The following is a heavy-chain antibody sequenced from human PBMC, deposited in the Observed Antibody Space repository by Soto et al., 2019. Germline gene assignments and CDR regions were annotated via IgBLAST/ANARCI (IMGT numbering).Heavy chain of an antibody. Sequence: QVQLVESGGGVVQPGRSLRLSCAASGFTFSSYAMHWVRQAPGKGLEWVAVISYDGSNKYYADSVQGRFTISRDNSKNTLYLKMNSLIAEDTAGYYCARDYYRFNSGYGFSMDVWGQGTTVTVSS. CDR2: ISYDGSNK. D-gene: IGHD5-12*01. CDR1: GFTFSSYA. V-gene: IGHV3-30-3*01. J-gene: IGHJ6*02. CDR3: ARDYYRFNSGYGFSMDV.